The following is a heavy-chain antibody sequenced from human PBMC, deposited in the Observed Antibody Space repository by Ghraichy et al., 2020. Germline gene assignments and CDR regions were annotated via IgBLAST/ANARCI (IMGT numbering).Heavy chain of an antibody. V-gene: IGHV4-4*09. J-gene: IGHJ4*02. D-gene: IGHD6-6*01. Sequence: GSLSLTCTVSGGSISSYYWSWIRQPPGKGLEWIGYIYTSGSTNYNPSLKSRVTISVDTSKNQFSLKLSSVTAADTAVYYCARHDPIAARPGFDYWGQGTLVTVSS. CDR1: GGSISSYY. CDR2: IYTSGST. CDR3: ARHDPIAARPGFDY.